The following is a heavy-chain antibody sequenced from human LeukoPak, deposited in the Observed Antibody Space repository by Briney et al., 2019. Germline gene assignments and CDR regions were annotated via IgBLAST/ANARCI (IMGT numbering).Heavy chain of an antibody. Sequence: PGGSLRLSCAASGFTFSGSDMHWVRQAPDKGLEWVATISYDGGKKNYAAAVQGRFTVSRDNPVNTLNLQMNSLRVQHTALYYCAKDGQAVGEYYFDYWGQGTLVTVSS. J-gene: IGHJ4*02. CDR1: GFTFSGSD. D-gene: IGHD6-19*01. CDR2: ISYDGGKK. V-gene: IGHV3-30*18. CDR3: AKDGQAVGEYYFDY.